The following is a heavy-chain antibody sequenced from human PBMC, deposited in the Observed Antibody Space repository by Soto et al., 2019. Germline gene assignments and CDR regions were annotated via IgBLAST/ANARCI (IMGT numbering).Heavy chain of an antibody. CDR2: IYYSGST. CDR3: ARASGSYYWGYYFDY. V-gene: IGHV4-59*01. CDR1: GGSISSYY. J-gene: IGHJ4*02. D-gene: IGHD3-10*01. Sequence: SETLSLTCTVSGGSISSYYWSWIRQPPGKGLEWIGYIYYSGSTNYNPSLKSRVTISVDTSKNQFSLKLSSVTAADTAVFYFARASGSYYWGYYFDYWGQGTLVTVSS.